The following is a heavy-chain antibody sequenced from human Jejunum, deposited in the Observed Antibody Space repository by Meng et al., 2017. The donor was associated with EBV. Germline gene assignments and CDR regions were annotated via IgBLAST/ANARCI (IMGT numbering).Heavy chain of an antibody. Sequence: VQVVQSGAGVKEPGASGKVSCKASGYTFTNYGVSWVRQAPGQGLEWMGWISAYNGNTDYAQKLQGRVTMTTDTPTSTAYMELRSLRSDDTAVYYCTILSHCDGGICYSYDYWVPGTLVTSPQ. CDR1: GYTFTNYG. CDR3: TILSHCDGGICYSYDY. CDR2: ISAYNGNT. V-gene: IGHV1-18*01. D-gene: IGHD2-15*01. J-gene: IGHJ4*02.